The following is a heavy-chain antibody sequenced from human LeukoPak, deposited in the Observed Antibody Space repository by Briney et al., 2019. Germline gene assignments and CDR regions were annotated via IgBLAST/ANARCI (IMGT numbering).Heavy chain of an antibody. J-gene: IGHJ2*01. V-gene: IGHV4-34*01. CDR3: ARQPYYYDSSGYFPYWYFDL. CDR2: INHGGST. D-gene: IGHD3-22*01. Sequence: SETLSLTCAVYGENFSIYFYSWIRQPPGKGLEWIGEINHGGSTSYNPSLKSRVTISVDTSKNQFSLKLSSVTAADTAVYYCARQPYYYDSSGYFPYWYFDLWGRGTLVTVSS. CDR1: GENFSIYF.